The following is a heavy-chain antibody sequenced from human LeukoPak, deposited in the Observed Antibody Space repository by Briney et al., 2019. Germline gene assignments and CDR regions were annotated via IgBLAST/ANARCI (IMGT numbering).Heavy chain of an antibody. Sequence: SETLSLTCTVSGGSISSSSYYWGWIRQPPGKGLEWIGSMYYSGSTYYNQSLKSRVTISVDTSENQFSLKLSSVTAADTAVYYCARHGNDILAPDGFDIWGQGTMVTVSS. CDR3: ARHGNDILAPDGFDI. CDR1: GGSISSSSYY. CDR2: MYYSGST. J-gene: IGHJ3*02. V-gene: IGHV4-39*01. D-gene: IGHD3-9*01.